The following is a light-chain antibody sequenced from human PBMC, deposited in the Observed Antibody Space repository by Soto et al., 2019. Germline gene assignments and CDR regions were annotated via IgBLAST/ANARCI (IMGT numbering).Light chain of an antibody. Sequence: EIVMTQPPLSAPVTLGQSSSISCRSSQSLVHSDRNTYLSLFHQMPGHPPRLLIYKVSKRFSGVPDRFGGSGSGTYFTLKIDRVEADDVGLYYCMQLSHFPWTLGQGTKVDIK. J-gene: IGKJ1*01. V-gene: IGKV2-24*01. CDR2: KVS. CDR3: MQLSHFPWT. CDR1: QSLVHSDRNTY.